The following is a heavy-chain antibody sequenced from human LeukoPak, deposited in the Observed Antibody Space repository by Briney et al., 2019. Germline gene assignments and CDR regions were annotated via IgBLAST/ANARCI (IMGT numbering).Heavy chain of an antibody. CDR1: GFTFSSYG. CDR2: IRYDGSNK. Sequence: PGGSLRLSCAASGFTFSSYGMHWVRQAPGKGLEWVAFIRYDGSNKYYADSVKGRFTISRDNSKNTLYLQMNSLRAEDTAVYYCARSIAVALDDAFDIWGQGTMVTVSS. CDR3: ARSIAVALDDAFDI. J-gene: IGHJ3*02. D-gene: IGHD6-19*01. V-gene: IGHV3-30*02.